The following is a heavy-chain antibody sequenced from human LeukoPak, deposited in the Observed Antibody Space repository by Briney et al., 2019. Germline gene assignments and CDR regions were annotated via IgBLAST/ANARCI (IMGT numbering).Heavy chain of an antibody. CDR2: VNTNGGAT. V-gene: IGHV3-64D*06. Sequence: GGSLRLSCSASGFTFSNYPMHWVRQAPGEGLEYVSVVNTNGGATYYADSVKGRSTISRDNSKNTVYLQISSLRGEDTAMYYCVRGWRIMDVWGQGTTVTVSS. D-gene: IGHD5-24*01. CDR3: VRGWRIMDV. J-gene: IGHJ6*02. CDR1: GFTFSNYP.